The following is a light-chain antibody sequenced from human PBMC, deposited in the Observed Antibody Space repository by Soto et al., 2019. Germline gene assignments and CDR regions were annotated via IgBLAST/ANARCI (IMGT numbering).Light chain of an antibody. CDR2: EVG. CDR3: SSYTTTTPVV. Sequence: QSALTQPASVSGSPGQSITISCTGTTSDIGVYNYVSWYQHHPGKAPKLLIYEVGHRPSEVSNRFSGSKSGNTASLTISGLQAEDEADYFCSSYTTTTPVVFGGGT. J-gene: IGLJ3*02. V-gene: IGLV2-14*01. CDR1: TSDIGVYNY.